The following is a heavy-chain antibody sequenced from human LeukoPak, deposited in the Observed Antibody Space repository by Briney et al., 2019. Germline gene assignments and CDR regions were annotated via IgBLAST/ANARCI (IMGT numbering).Heavy chain of an antibody. CDR3: ARDCSGGSCYPPDAFDI. Sequence: PSETLSLTCTVSGGSISSYYWSWIRQPAGKGLEWIGRIYTSGSTNYNPSLKSRVTMSVDTSKNQSSLKLSSVTAADTAVYYCARDCSGGSCYPPDAFDIWGQGTMVTVSS. D-gene: IGHD2-15*01. J-gene: IGHJ3*02. V-gene: IGHV4-4*07. CDR2: IYTSGST. CDR1: GGSISSYY.